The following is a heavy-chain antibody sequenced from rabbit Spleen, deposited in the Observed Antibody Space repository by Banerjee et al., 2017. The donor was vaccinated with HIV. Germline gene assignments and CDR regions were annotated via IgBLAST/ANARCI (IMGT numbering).Heavy chain of an antibody. CDR2: IYAGESDII. CDR1: GFSFNNGYY. Sequence: QQQLVESGGDLVKPEGSLTLTCTVSGFSFNNGYYMSWVRQAPGKGLEWIACIYAGESDIIDYASWAKGRFTISKTSSTTVTLQMTRLTAADTATFFCARGHLTHQWDLWGPGTLVTVS. J-gene: IGHJ6*01. CDR3: ARGHLTHQWDL. D-gene: IGHD5-1*01. V-gene: IGHV1S45*01.